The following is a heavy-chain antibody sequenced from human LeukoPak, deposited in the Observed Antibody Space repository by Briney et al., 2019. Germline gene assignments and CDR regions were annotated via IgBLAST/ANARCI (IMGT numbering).Heavy chain of an antibody. Sequence: PGGSLRLSCAASGFTFSSYAMCWVRQAPGKGLEWVSAISGSGGRTYYADSVKGRFTISRDNSKNTLYLRMNSLRAEDTAVYYCAKEKYGSGFFDYWGQGTLVTVSS. V-gene: IGHV3-23*01. J-gene: IGHJ4*02. D-gene: IGHD6-19*01. CDR3: AKEKYGSGFFDY. CDR2: ISGSGGRT. CDR1: GFTFSSYA.